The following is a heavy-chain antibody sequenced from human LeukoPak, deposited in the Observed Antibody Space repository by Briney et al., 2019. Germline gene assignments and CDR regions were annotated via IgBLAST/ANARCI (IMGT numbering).Heavy chain of an antibody. D-gene: IGHD1-26*01. Sequence: GGSLRLSCATSGFTSSYYWMHWVRQAPGKGLVWVSRINPDGSTTSYADSVKGRFTISRDNAKNTLYLQMNSLRAEDTAVYYCARVGQGEWYFDLWGRGTLVTVSS. V-gene: IGHV3-74*01. J-gene: IGHJ2*01. CDR1: GFTSSYYW. CDR2: INPDGSTT. CDR3: ARVGQGEWYFDL.